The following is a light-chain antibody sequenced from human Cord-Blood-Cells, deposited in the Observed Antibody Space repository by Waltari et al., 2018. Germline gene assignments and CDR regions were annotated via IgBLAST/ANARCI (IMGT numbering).Light chain of an antibody. V-gene: IGLV3-25*03. CDR3: QSADSSGTYVV. Sequence: SYELTQQPSVSVSPGQTARTTCSGDALPKQYAYWYQQKPGQAPVLVIYKDSERPSGIPERFSGSSSGTTVTLTISGVQAEDEADYYCQSADSSGTYVVFGGGTKLTVL. J-gene: IGLJ2*01. CDR1: ALPKQY. CDR2: KDS.